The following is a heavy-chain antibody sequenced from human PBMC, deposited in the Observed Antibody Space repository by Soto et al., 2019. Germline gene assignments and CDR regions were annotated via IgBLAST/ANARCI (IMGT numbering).Heavy chain of an antibody. D-gene: IGHD2-2*01. Sequence: QVQLVQSGAEVKKPGSSVKVSCKASGGTFSSYAISWVRQAPGQGLEWMGGIIPIFGTANYAQKFQGRVTSPGDDSTSRDYMDLGGLRSEDTAVYYCARVKDQQDIVSVHPYNQRYYFDYWGQGTLVTVSS. J-gene: IGHJ4*02. V-gene: IGHV1-69*12. CDR3: ARVKDQQDIVSVHPYNQRYYFDY. CDR1: GGTFSSYA. CDR2: IIPIFGTA.